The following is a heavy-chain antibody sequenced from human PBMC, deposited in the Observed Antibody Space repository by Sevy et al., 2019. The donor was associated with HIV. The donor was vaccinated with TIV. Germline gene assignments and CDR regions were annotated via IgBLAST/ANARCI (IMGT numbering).Heavy chain of an antibody. J-gene: IGHJ4*02. CDR3: ATPHGTRSYYRY. CDR2: FDPEDGET. CDR1: GYTLTELS. Sequence: ASVKVSCKVSGYTLTELSMHWVRQAPGKGLEWMGGFDPEDGETIYSQKFQVRVTMTEDTSTDTAYMELSSLRSEDTAAYYCATPHGTRSYYRYWGQGTLVTVSS. D-gene: IGHD3-10*01. V-gene: IGHV1-24*01.